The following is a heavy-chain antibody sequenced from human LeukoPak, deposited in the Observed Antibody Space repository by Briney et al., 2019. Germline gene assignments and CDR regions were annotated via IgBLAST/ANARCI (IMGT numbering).Heavy chain of an antibody. CDR2: IRYDGSNK. CDR1: GFTFSSYG. V-gene: IGHV3-30*02. CDR3: ARGVREWTGAWFGP. D-gene: IGHD3-3*01. J-gene: IGHJ5*02. Sequence: PGGSLRLSCAASGFTFSSYGMHWVRQAPGKGLEWVAFIRYDGSNKYYADSVKGRFTISRDNSKNTLYLQMNSLRAEDTAVYYCARGVREWTGAWFGPWGQGTLVTVSA.